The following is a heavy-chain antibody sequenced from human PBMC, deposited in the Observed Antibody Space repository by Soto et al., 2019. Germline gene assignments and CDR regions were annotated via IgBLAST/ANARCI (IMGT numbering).Heavy chain of an antibody. V-gene: IGHV3-30*18. Sequence: QVQLVESGGGVVQPGRSLRLSCAASGFTFSSYGMHWVRQAPGKGLEWVAVISYDGSNKYYADSVKGRFTIYRDNSTNTLYLQMNSLRAEDTAVYYCAKAPKPNRDTAISYYYGMDVWGQGTTVTVSS. CDR1: GFTFSSYG. CDR3: AKAPKPNRDTAISYYYGMDV. CDR2: ISYDGSNK. J-gene: IGHJ6*02. D-gene: IGHD5-18*01.